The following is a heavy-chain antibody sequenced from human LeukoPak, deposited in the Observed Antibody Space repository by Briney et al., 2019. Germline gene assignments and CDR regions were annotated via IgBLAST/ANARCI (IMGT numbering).Heavy chain of an antibody. CDR3: ARKDSGRYINPFEY. CDR1: GFTFSSYE. J-gene: IGHJ4*02. V-gene: IGHV3-30*04. CDR2: IAYDGSNK. D-gene: IGHD3-10*01. Sequence: GGSLRLSCAASGFTFSSYEMNWVRQAPGKGLEWVAVIAYDGSNKYYSDSVKGRFTISRDNSKNTLYLQMNSLRAEDTAVYYCARKDSGRYINPFEYWGQGTLVTVSS.